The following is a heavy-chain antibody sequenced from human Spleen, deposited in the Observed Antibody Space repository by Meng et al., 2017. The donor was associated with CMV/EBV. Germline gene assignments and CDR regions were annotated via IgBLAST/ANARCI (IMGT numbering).Heavy chain of an antibody. CDR1: SSYNVA. V-gene: IGHV6-1*01. D-gene: IGHD6-19*01. Sequence: SSYNVAWNWIRQSPSRGLEWLGRTYYRLLWFNEYAVSVKSRINIKADTSKNQFSLQLDSVTPEDTAVYYCARDQVTSRVWSNWFDPWGQGILVTVSS. CDR2: TYYRLLWFN. J-gene: IGHJ5*02. CDR3: ARDQVTSRVWSNWFDP.